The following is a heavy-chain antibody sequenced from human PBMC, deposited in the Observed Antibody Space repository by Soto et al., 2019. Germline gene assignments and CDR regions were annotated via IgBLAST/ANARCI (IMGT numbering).Heavy chain of an antibody. CDR1: GGSISSSSYY. D-gene: IGHD6-13*01. V-gene: IGHV4-39*01. J-gene: IGHJ6*03. CDR2: IYYSGST. Sequence: SETLSLTCTVSGGSISSSSYYWGWIRQPPGKGLEWIGSIYYSGSTYYNPSLKSRVTISVDTSKNQFSLKLSSVTAADTAVYYCARLLWGSSWTFDYYYYYMDVWGKGTTVTVSS. CDR3: ARLLWGSSWTFDYYYYYMDV.